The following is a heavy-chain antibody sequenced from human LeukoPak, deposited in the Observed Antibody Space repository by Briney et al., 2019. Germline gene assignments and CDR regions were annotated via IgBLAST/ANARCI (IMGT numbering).Heavy chain of an antibody. Sequence: SENLSLTCTVSGGSISSYYWSWIRQPAGKGLEWIGRLYTSGSTNYNPSLKSRVTMSVDTSKNHFSLKLSSVTAADTAVYYCARDWPPPYYYGSGSPYYFDYWGQGTLVTVSS. CDR2: LYTSGST. D-gene: IGHD3-10*01. J-gene: IGHJ4*02. V-gene: IGHV4-4*07. CDR3: ARDWPPPYYYGSGSPYYFDY. CDR1: GGSISSYY.